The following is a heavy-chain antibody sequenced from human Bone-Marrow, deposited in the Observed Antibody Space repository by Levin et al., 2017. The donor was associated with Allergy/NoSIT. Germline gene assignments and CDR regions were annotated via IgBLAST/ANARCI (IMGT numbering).Heavy chain of an antibody. D-gene: IGHD3-10*01. J-gene: IGHJ4*02. CDR1: GGTFNTLS. CDR2: IIPMFGSV. CDR3: VRVPDLRGERLVH. Sequence: SVKVSCKASGGTFNTLSIHWVRQAPGQGLEWMGGIIPMFGSVNYAQRFQGTVSITADESTNTVYMELSSLRSEDTAVYYCVRVPDLRGERLVHWGQGTLVTVSS. V-gene: IGHV1-69*13.